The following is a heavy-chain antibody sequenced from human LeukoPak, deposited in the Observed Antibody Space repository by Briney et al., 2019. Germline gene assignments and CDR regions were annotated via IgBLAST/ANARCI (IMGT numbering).Heavy chain of an antibody. D-gene: IGHD1-26*01. J-gene: IGHJ3*02. Sequence: GASVKVSCKASGYTFTDFYIHWVRQAPGQGLEWMGGIIPIFGTANYAQKFQGRVTITADKSTSTAYMELSSLRSEDTAVYYCARAYSGSSKDAFDIWGQGTMVTVSS. CDR3: ARAYSGSSKDAFDI. CDR1: GYTFTDFY. CDR2: IIPIFGTA. V-gene: IGHV1-69*06.